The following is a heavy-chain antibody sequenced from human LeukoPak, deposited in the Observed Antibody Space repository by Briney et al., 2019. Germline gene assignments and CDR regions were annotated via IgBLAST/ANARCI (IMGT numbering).Heavy chain of an antibody. J-gene: IGHJ5*02. CDR2: INPNSGGT. Sequence: ASVKVSCKASGYTFTGYYMHWVRQAPGQGLEWMGWINPNSGGTSYAQKFQGRVTMTRDTSISTAYMELSRLRSDDTAVYYCARVVTPRYCSTTSCYWKGWFDPWGQGTLVTVSS. D-gene: IGHD2-2*01. CDR3: ARVVTPRYCSTTSCYWKGWFDP. V-gene: IGHV1-2*02. CDR1: GYTFTGYY.